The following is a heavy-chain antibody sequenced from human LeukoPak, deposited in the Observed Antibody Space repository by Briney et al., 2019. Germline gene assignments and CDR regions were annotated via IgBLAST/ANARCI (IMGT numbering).Heavy chain of an antibody. CDR2: IYASGNT. Sequence: SETLSLTCTVSGGSVSSASYYWTWIRQPPGKGLEWIGYIYASGNTNYNPSLKSRVTISVDTSKNQFSLKLSSVTAADTAVYYCARDPPVAGTSWGQGTLVTVSS. V-gene: IGHV4-61*01. D-gene: IGHD6-19*01. CDR3: ARDPPVAGTS. J-gene: IGHJ4*02. CDR1: GGSVSSASYY.